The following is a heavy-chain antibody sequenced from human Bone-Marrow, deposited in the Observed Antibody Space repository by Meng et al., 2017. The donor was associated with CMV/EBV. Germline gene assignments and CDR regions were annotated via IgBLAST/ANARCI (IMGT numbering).Heavy chain of an antibody. CDR2: ISAYNGNT. D-gene: IGHD2-2*01. J-gene: IGHJ6*02. CDR3: ARDRLVVVPAATKPLFYYGMDV. CDR1: GYTFTSYG. V-gene: IGHV1-18*01. Sequence: ASVKVSCKASGYTFTSYGISWVRQALGQGLEWMGWISAYNGNTNYAQKLQGRVTMTTDTSTSTAYMELRSLRSDDTAVYYCARDRLVVVPAATKPLFYYGMDVWGQGTTVTVSS.